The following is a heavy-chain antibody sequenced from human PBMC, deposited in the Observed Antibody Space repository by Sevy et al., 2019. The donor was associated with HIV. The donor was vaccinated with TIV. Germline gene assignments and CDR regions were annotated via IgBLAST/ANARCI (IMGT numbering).Heavy chain of an antibody. CDR1: GGTFSSYA. CDR2: IIPIVGTA. D-gene: IGHD3-16*01. Sequence: ASVKVSCKASGGTFSSYAISWVRQAPGQGLEWMGGIIPIVGTANYAQKFQGRVTITADESTSTAYMELSSLRSEDTAVYYCAGGLLSFGYYYYGMDVWGQGTTVTVSS. V-gene: IGHV1-69*13. J-gene: IGHJ6*02. CDR3: AGGLLSFGYYYYGMDV.